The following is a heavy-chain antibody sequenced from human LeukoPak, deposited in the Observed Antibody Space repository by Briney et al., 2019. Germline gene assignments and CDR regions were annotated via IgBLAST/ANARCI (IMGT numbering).Heavy chain of an antibody. CDR3: RGWTRRRDYYYYYMDV. D-gene: IGHD2-15*01. CDR2: INHSGST. Sequence: SETLSLTCAVYGGSFSGYYWSWIRQPPGKGLEWIGEINHSGSTNYNPSLKSRVTISVDTSRNQFSLKLSSVTAADTAVYYCRGWTRRRDYYYYYMDVWGKGTTVTVSS. CDR1: GGSFSGYY. J-gene: IGHJ6*03. V-gene: IGHV4-34*01.